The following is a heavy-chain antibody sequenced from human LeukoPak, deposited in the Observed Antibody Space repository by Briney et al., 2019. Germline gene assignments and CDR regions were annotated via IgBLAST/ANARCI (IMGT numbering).Heavy chain of an antibody. Sequence: SETLSLTCTVSGYSISNGYYWAWLRQPPGKGLEWIGSIYHSGSTYYNPSLNSRVTISVDTSKNQFSLKLRSVTAADTAVYYCARDHQGTYFDFWSGSKANNYYYMDVWGKGTTVTVSS. CDR1: GYSISNGYY. D-gene: IGHD3-3*01. V-gene: IGHV4-38-2*02. CDR2: IYHSGST. J-gene: IGHJ6*03. CDR3: ARDHQGTYFDFWSGSKANNYYYMDV.